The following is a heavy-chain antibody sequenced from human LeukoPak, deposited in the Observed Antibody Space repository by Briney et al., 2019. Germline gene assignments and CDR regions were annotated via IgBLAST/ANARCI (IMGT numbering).Heavy chain of an antibody. J-gene: IGHJ4*02. Sequence: SVKVSCKASGGTFSSYAISWVRQAPGQGLEWMGGIIPIFGTANYAQKFQGRVTITADKSTSTAYMELSSLRSEDTAVYYCELRGCSSTSCYHIDYWGQGTLVTVSS. D-gene: IGHD2-2*01. CDR2: IIPIFGTA. CDR1: GGTFSSYA. V-gene: IGHV1-69*06. CDR3: ELRGCSSTSCYHIDY.